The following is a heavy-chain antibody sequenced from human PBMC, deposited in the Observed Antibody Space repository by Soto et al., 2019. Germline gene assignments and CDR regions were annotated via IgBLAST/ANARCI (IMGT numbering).Heavy chain of an antibody. Sequence: QVQLVESGGGVVQPGRSLRISCAASRFNFSSYGMHWVRQSPGKGLEWVAVIWYDGSNKYYADSVKGRFTISRDNSKKTLYLQMNSLRAEDTAVYYCARDSPSDYGSPGPFDYWGQGTLVTVSS. CDR3: ARDSPSDYGSPGPFDY. V-gene: IGHV3-33*01. CDR1: RFNFSSYG. J-gene: IGHJ4*02. D-gene: IGHD3-10*01. CDR2: IWYDGSNK.